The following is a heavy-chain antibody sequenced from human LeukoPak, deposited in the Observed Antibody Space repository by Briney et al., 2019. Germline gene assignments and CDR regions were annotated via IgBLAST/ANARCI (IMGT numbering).Heavy chain of an antibody. D-gene: IGHD1-26*01. J-gene: IGHJ4*02. CDR2: ITGNGGTT. CDR3: AKAGSIRFDY. CDR1: GFTFSNYG. V-gene: IGHV3-23*01. Sequence: HPGGTQRLSCAASGFTFSNYGMNWVRQAPGKGLEWVSGITGNGGTTYYADSVKGRFTISRDNSKSTVYLQMNSLRAEDTAVYYCAKAGSIRFDYWGQGTLVTVSS.